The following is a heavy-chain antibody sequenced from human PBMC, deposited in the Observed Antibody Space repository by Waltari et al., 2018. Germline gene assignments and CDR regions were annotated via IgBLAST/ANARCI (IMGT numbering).Heavy chain of an antibody. D-gene: IGHD1-1*01. CDR3: AREDPGTRAWYFDL. Sequence: QVQLVQSGAEVKKPGSSVKVSCKASGGTFSSYAISWVRQAPGQGLEWMGGIIPIFGTANYAQTVQGRVTITADESTSTADMELSSLRSEDRAVYYCAREDPGTRAWYFDLWGRGTLVTVSS. V-gene: IGHV1-69*01. CDR1: GGTFSSYA. CDR2: IIPIFGTA. J-gene: IGHJ2*01.